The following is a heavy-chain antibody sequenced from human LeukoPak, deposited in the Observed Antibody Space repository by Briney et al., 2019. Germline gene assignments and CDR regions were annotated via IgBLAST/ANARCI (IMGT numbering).Heavy chain of an antibody. V-gene: IGHV3-48*03. CDR3: ARDLGSYSSGWYMGFDY. CDR1: GFTLSSSE. J-gene: IGHJ4*02. Sequence: PGGSLRLSCAASGFTLSSSEMNWVRQAPGKGLEWVSYISRSGSTIFYADSVKGRFTISRDNAKNSVSLQMNSLRAEDTAIYYCARDLGSYSSGWYMGFDYWGQGTLVTVSS. CDR2: ISRSGSTI. D-gene: IGHD6-19*01.